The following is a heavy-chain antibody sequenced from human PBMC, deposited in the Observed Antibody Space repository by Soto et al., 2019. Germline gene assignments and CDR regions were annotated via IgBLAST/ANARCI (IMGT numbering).Heavy chain of an antibody. CDR2: ISAYNGNT. CDR3: ARVVYEAGTPGYYCYMDV. CDR1: GYTFTSYG. V-gene: IGHV1-18*01. J-gene: IGHJ6*03. Sequence: ASVKVSCKASGYTFTSYGISWVRQAPGQGLEWMGWISAYNGNTNYAQKLQGRVTMTTDTSTSTAYMELRSLRSDDTAVYYCARVVYEAGTPGYYCYMDVWGKGTTVTVSS. D-gene: IGHD1-1*01.